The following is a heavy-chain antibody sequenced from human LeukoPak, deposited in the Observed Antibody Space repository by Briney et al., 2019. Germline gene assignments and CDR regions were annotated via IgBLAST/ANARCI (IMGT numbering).Heavy chain of an antibody. D-gene: IGHD1-1*01. CDR2: ISSSSSYI. V-gene: IGHV3-21*01. Sequence: GGSLRLSCAASGFTFSSYSMNWVRQAPGKGLEWVSSISSSSSYIYYADSVKGRFTISRDNAKNSLYLQMNSLRAEDTAVYYCARDLQGRDWNDVPLLNDAFDIWGQGTMVTVSS. CDR1: GFTFSSYS. J-gene: IGHJ3*02. CDR3: ARDLQGRDWNDVPLLNDAFDI.